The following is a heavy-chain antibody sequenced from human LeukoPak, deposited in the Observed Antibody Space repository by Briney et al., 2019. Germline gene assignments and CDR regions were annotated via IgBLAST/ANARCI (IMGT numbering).Heavy chain of an antibody. Sequence: PSETLSLTCTVSGYSISSGYYWDWIRQPPGKGLEWIGSIYHSGSTFYNPSLKNRVTISVDTSKNQFSLKLSSVTAADTAVYYCARDLGERTFDIWGQGTMVTVSS. CDR1: GYSISSGYY. V-gene: IGHV4-38-2*02. CDR3: ARDLGERTFDI. D-gene: IGHD1-1*01. J-gene: IGHJ3*02. CDR2: IYHSGST.